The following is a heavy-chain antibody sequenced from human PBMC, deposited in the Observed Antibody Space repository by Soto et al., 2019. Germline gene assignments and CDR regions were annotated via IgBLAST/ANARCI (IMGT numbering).Heavy chain of an antibody. CDR1: GGTFSCYA. V-gene: IGHV1-69*13. CDR3: AREVGGYSYGDGMDV. J-gene: IGHJ6*02. D-gene: IGHD5-18*01. CDR2: IIPIFGTA. Sequence: SVKVSCKASGGTFSCYAISWVRQAPGQGLEWMGGIIPIFGTANYAQKFQGRVTITADESTSTAYMELSSLRSEDTAVYYCAREVGGYSYGDGMDVWGQGTTVTVSS.